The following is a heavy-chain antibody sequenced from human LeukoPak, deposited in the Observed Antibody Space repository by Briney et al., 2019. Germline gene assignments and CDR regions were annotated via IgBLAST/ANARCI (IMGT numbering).Heavy chain of an antibody. CDR2: IYHSGST. CDR1: GYSISSGYY. J-gene: IGHJ4*02. Sequence: PSETLSLTCAVSGYSISSGYYWGWIRQPPGKGLEWIGSIYHSGSTYYNPSLKSRVTISVDTSKNQFSLKLSSVTAADTAVYYCATQVLVQLIDYWGQGTLVTVSS. CDR3: ATQVLVQLIDY. V-gene: IGHV4-38-2*01. D-gene: IGHD5-24*01.